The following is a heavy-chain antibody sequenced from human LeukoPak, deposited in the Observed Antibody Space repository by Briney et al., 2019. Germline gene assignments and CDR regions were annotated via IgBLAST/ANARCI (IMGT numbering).Heavy chain of an antibody. D-gene: IGHD6-25*01. CDR2: IYYSGST. V-gene: IGHV4-39*01. CDR3: ARQGGGFWYFDL. CDR1: GGSISSSSYY. Sequence: SETLSLTCTVSGGSISSSSYYWGWLRQPPGQGLEWIGSIYYSGSTYYNPSLKSRVTISVDTSKNQFSLKLSSVTAADTAVYYCARQGGGFWYFDLWGRGTLVTVSS. J-gene: IGHJ2*01.